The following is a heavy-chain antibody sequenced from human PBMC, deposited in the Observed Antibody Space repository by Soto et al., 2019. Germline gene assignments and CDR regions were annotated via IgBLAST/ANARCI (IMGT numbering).Heavy chain of an antibody. J-gene: IGHJ3*02. CDR3: AAIPRVYGGYSYDAFDS. V-gene: IGHV3-9*01. CDR1: EFTFDDYA. Sequence: EVQLVESGGGLVQPGRSLRLSCAASEFTFDDYAMHWVRQAPGKGLEWVSGISWNSGTIGYADSVRGRFTISRDNAKKSLYLQMNSLRAEDTALYYCAAIPRVYGGYSYDAFDSWGQGTRVTVSS. CDR2: ISWNSGTI. D-gene: IGHD5-18*01.